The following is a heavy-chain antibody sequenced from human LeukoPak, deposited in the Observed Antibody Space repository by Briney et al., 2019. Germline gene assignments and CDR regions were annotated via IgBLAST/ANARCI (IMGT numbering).Heavy chain of an antibody. D-gene: IGHD5-12*01. CDR1: GSTFTGYY. V-gene: IGHV1-2*02. J-gene: IGHJ4*02. CDR3: ARLEWLRYRYYFDY. CDR2: INPNSGGT. Sequence: ASVKVSCKASGSTFTGYYMHWVRQAPGQGLEWMGWINPNSGGTNYAQKFQGRVTMTRDTSISTAYMELSRLRSDDTAVYYCARLEWLRYRYYFDYWGQGTLVTVSS.